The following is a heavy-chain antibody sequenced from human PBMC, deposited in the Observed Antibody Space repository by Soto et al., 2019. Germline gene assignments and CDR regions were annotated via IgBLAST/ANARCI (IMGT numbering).Heavy chain of an antibody. V-gene: IGHV1-69*13. CDR3: ARDKGYYYGSGSYYGGDYYYGMDV. Sequence: ASVKVSCKASGGTFSSYAISWVRQAPGQGLEWMGGIIPTFGTANYAQKFQGRVTITADESTSTAYMELSSLRSEDTAVYYCARDKGYYYGSGSYYGGDYYYGMDVWGQGTTVTAP. CDR1: GGTFSSYA. J-gene: IGHJ6*02. CDR2: IIPTFGTA. D-gene: IGHD3-10*01.